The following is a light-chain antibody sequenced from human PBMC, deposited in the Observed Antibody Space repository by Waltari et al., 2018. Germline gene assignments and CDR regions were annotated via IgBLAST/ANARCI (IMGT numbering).Light chain of an antibody. CDR2: DVF. CDR1: INDVGVDDY. Sequence: QSALTQHPSVSASPGQSVTIPCSGSINDVGVDDYVSWYQQLPGKAPKLILYDVFKRPSGVPSRFSGSKYGTTASLTISGLQTDDEATYYCCSYAGAYTFVFGGGTKLTVL. CDR3: CSYAGAYTFV. J-gene: IGLJ3*02. V-gene: IGLV2-11*01.